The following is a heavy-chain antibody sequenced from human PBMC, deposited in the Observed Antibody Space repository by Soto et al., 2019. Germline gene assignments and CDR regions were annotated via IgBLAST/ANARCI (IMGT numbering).Heavy chain of an antibody. Sequence: PSQTLSLTYAISGDSVSSNSAAWNWIRQSPSRGLEWLGRTYYRSRWYNDYAVSVKSRITVNPDTSKNQFSLHLNSVTPEDTAVYYCAGPTSLQWYYMDVWAKGTTVTVSS. J-gene: IGHJ6*03. CDR1: GDSVSSNSAA. D-gene: IGHD1-26*01. CDR3: AGPTSLQWYYMDV. CDR2: TYYRSRWYN. V-gene: IGHV6-1*01.